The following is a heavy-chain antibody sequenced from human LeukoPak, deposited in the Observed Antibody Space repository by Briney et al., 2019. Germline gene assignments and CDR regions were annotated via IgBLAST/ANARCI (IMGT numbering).Heavy chain of an antibody. D-gene: IGHD3-22*01. V-gene: IGHV3-30*02. CDR2: IRYDGSNK. CDR1: GFTFSSYG. J-gene: IGHJ4*02. Sequence: PGGSLRLSCAASGFTFSSYGMHWVRQAPGKGLEWVAFIRYDGSNKYYADSVKGRFTISRDNSKNTLYLQMNSLRAEDTAVYYCAKDQRTYYYDSSRGYYFDYWGQGTLVTVSS. CDR3: AKDQRTYYYDSSRGYYFDY.